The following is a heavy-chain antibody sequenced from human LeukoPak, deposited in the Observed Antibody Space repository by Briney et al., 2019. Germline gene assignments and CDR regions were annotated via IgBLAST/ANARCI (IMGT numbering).Heavy chain of an antibody. D-gene: IGHD1-1*01. J-gene: IGHJ3*02. CDR3: ARDRRPRAHVFEI. CDR2: IKQDGSEK. CDR1: GFTFSSYW. Sequence: PGGSLRLSCAASGFTFSSYWVSWVRQAPGKGPEWVANIKQDGSEKYYVDSVRGRFTISRDNAKNSLYLQMNSLRAEDTAVYYCARDRRPRAHVFEIWGQGTMVTVSS. V-gene: IGHV3-7*01.